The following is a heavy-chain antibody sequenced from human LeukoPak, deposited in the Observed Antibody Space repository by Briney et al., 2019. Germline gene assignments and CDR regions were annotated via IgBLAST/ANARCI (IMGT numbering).Heavy chain of an antibody. J-gene: IGHJ3*02. CDR3: ASSYYDFWSGERHAFDI. V-gene: IGHV1-18*01. Sequence: ASVTVSCTASGYTFTSYGISWVRQAPGQGLEWMGWISAYNGNTNYAQKLQGRVTMTTDTSTSTAYMELRSLRSGDTAVYYCASSYYDFWSGERHAFDIWGQGTMVTVSS. D-gene: IGHD3-3*01. CDR1: GYTFTSYG. CDR2: ISAYNGNT.